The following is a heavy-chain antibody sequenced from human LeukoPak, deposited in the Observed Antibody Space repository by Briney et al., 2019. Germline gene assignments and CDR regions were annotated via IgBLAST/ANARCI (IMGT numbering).Heavy chain of an antibody. CDR1: GFTFSSYS. V-gene: IGHV3-48*01. Sequence: QPGGSLRLSCAASGFTFSSYSMNWVRQAPGKGLEWVSYISSSSSTIYYADSVKGRFTISRNNAKNSLYLQMNSLRAEDTAVYYCARGLYCSSTSCYRVYFDYWGQGTLVTVSS. CDR3: ARGLYCSSTSCYRVYFDY. J-gene: IGHJ4*02. D-gene: IGHD2-2*02. CDR2: ISSSSSTI.